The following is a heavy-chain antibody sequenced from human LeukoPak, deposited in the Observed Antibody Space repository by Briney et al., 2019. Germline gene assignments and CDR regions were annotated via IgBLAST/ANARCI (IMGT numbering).Heavy chain of an antibody. V-gene: IGHV3-7*04. CDR1: GFTFSSYW. CDR3: ARNRYYYDSSGEFDY. D-gene: IGHD3-22*01. J-gene: IGHJ4*01. Sequence: PGGSLRLSCAASGFTFSSYWMSWVRQAPGKGLEWVANIKQDGSEKYYVDSVKGRFTTSRDNAKNSLYLQMNSLRAEDTAVYYCARNRYYYDSSGEFDYWGQGTLVTVSS. CDR2: IKQDGSEK.